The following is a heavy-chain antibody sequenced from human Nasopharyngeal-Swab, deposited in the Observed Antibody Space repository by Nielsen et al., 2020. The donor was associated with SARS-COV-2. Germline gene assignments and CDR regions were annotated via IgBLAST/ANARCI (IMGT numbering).Heavy chain of an antibody. Sequence: GCSLRLSCAASGFIFSTYTMNWVRQAPGKGLEWLSSIRSSTSYIYYADSVKGRFTISRDNAKNSLYLQMNSLRTEDTAVYYCATSGYSSGWIFWGQGTLVTVSS. D-gene: IGHD6-19*01. J-gene: IGHJ4*02. CDR1: GFIFSTYT. CDR3: ATSGYSSGWIF. V-gene: IGHV3-21*01. CDR2: IRSSTSYI.